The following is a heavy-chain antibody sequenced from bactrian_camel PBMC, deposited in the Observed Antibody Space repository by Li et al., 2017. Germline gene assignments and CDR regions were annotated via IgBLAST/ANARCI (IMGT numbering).Heavy chain of an antibody. Sequence: VQLVESGGGLVQTAGPLRLSCAASGFTFSSYWMYWVRQAPGRGLEWVSAINSGGRSTYYTDSVKGRFTISQDNAKNMLWLQMNSLKPEDTALYYCASTDARNWSPLARPLAESWYKFWGQGTQVTVS. V-gene: IGHV3S1*01. CDR2: INSGGRST. D-gene: IGHD2*01. CDR3: ASTDARNWSPLARPLAESWYKF. J-gene: IGHJ4*01. CDR1: GFTFSSYW.